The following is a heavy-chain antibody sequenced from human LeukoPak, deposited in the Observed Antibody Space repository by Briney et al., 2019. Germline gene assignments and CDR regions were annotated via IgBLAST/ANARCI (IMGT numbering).Heavy chain of an antibody. V-gene: IGHV3-7*04. D-gene: IGHD3-10*01. CDR3: ARGGSYYAN. CDR1: GFRFSTYW. J-gene: IGHJ4*02. CDR2: IKEDGSEK. Sequence: GGSLRLSCAASGFRFSTYWMSWVRQAPENGLEWVANIKEDGSEKYYVDSVKGRITISRDNAKNSLFLQMNSLRVDDTAVYYCARGGSYYANWGQGTLVTVSS.